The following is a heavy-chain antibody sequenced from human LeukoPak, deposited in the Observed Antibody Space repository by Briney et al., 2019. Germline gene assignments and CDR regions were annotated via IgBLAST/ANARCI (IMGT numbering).Heavy chain of an antibody. CDR2: IYPGDSDT. Sequence: GESLKISCKGSGYSLTSYWIGWVRQMPGKGLEWMGIIYPGDSDTRYSPSFQGQVTTSADKSISTAYLQWSSLKASDTAMYYCARPCSGGSCYSSYDAFDIWGQGTMVTVSS. J-gene: IGHJ3*02. V-gene: IGHV5-51*01. D-gene: IGHD2-15*01. CDR3: ARPCSGGSCYSSYDAFDI. CDR1: GYSLTSYW.